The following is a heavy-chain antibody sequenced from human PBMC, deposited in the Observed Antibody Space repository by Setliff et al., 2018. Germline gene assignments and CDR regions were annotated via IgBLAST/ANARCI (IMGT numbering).Heavy chain of an antibody. V-gene: IGHV3-21*01. Sequence: TFNRAAMSWVRQAPGKGLEWVSSISSSGSFEFYADSVKGRFTISRDNANNPMSLQMNSLRAEDSGVYYCTRALAEGSPAYWGQGTLVTVSS. D-gene: IGHD2-15*01. J-gene: IGHJ4*02. CDR3: TRALAEGSPAY. CDR1: TFNRAA. CDR2: ISSSGSFE.